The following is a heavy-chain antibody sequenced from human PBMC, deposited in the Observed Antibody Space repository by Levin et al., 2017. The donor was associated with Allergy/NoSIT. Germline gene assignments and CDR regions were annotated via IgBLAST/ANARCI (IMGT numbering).Heavy chain of an antibody. Sequence: GESLKISCVASGLTFTMYDMHWVRQAPGKGLEWVAVIWTDGSNKTYADSVMGRFTISRDNSKNTLYLEMSNLRVEDTAVYYCARGSLPGTYYYNYGMDVWGQGTTVTVSS. V-gene: IGHV3-33*01. CDR3: ARGSLPGTYYYNYGMDV. D-gene: IGHD2-2*01. CDR2: IWTDGSNK. J-gene: IGHJ6*02. CDR1: GLTFTMYD.